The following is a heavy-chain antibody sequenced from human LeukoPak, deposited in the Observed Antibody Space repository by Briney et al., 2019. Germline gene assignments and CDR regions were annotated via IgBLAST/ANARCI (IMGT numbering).Heavy chain of an antibody. D-gene: IGHD6-13*01. J-gene: IGHJ6*03. Sequence: PGGSLRLSCAAPGFTFSSYGMHWVRQAPGKGLEWVAVISYDGSNKYYADSVKGRFTISRDNSKNTLYLQMNSLRAEDTAVYYCAKDGVRGSSWYYYYYYMDVWGKGTTVTVSS. V-gene: IGHV3-30*18. CDR3: AKDGVRGSSWYYYYYYMDV. CDR2: ISYDGSNK. CDR1: GFTFSSYG.